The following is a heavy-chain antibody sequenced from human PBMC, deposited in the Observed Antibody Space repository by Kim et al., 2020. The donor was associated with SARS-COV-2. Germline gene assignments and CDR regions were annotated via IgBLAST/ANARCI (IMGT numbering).Heavy chain of an antibody. CDR2: INDSGNT. D-gene: IGHD3-10*01. V-gene: IGHV4-39*01. CDR1: GGSISGSTYY. CDR3: ARVNPSTRLGVYF. J-gene: IGHJ4*02. Sequence: SETLSLTCTVSGGSISGSTYYWGWIRRPPGKGLEWIGNINDSGNTYYNPSLKSRVTISVDTSKNQFSLKLSSVTATDTAVYYCARVNPSTRLGVYFWGQGTLVTVSS.